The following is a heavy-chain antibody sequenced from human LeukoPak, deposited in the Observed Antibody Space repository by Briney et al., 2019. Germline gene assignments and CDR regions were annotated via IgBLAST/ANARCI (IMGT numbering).Heavy chain of an antibody. J-gene: IGHJ3*02. CDR3: ARVLMVRAFDI. D-gene: IGHD3-10*01. V-gene: IGHV4-39*01. CDR1: GGSITGTTEY. CDR2: IYHGGTT. Sequence: PAETLSLTCTVSGGSITGTTEYWGRIRQPPGEGPEWLGSIYHGGTTFYNPSLQSRVTISLDKSKNQFSLRLSSVTAADAAVYYCARVLMVRAFDIWGQGTMVTVSS.